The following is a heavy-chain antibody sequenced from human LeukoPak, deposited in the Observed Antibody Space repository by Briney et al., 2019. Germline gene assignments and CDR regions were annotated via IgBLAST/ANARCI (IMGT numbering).Heavy chain of an antibody. CDR2: ISAYNGNT. CDR1: GYTFTSYG. Sequence: AAVKVSCKASGYTFTSYGISWVPQAPGQGLEWMGWISAYNGNTNYAQKLQGRVTMTEDTSTDIAYMELSSMRSEDTAVYYCATDKETQLALDYWGQGTLVTVSS. J-gene: IGHJ4*02. D-gene: IGHD3-3*02. V-gene: IGHV1-18*01. CDR3: ATDKETQLALDY.